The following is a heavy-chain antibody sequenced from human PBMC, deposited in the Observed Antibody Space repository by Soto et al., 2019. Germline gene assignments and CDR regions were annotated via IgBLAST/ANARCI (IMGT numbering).Heavy chain of an antibody. Sequence: SVKVSCKASGGTFSSYAISWVRQAPGQGLEWMGGIIPIFGTANYAQKFQGRVTITADKSTSKAYMELSSLRSEDTAVYYCDMSQKVLHRLYYYSGMDVWGQGTTVTVSS. D-gene: IGHD6-25*01. CDR2: IIPIFGTA. J-gene: IGHJ6*02. CDR3: DMSQKVLHRLYYYSGMDV. CDR1: GGTFSSYA. V-gene: IGHV1-69*06.